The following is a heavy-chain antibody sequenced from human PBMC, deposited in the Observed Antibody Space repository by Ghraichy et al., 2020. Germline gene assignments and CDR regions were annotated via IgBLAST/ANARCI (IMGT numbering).Heavy chain of an antibody. Sequence: GGSLRLSCAASGFTFSDYYMSWIRQAPGKGLEWVSYISSSGSTIYYADSVKGRFTISRDNAKNSLYLQMNSLRAEDTAVYYCARDWRAARSANWFDPWGQGTLVTVSS. CDR2: ISSSGSTI. J-gene: IGHJ5*02. CDR1: GFTFSDYY. D-gene: IGHD6-6*01. V-gene: IGHV3-11*01. CDR3: ARDWRAARSANWFDP.